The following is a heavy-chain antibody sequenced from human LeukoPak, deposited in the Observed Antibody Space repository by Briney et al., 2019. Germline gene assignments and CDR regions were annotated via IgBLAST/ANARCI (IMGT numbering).Heavy chain of an antibody. D-gene: IGHD3-3*01. V-gene: IGHV4-4*07. J-gene: IGHJ6*03. Sequence: SETLSPTCTVSGGSISSYYWSWIRQPAGKGLEWIGRIYTSGSTNYNPSLKSRVTMSVDTSKNQFSLKLSSVTAADAAVYYCARDMGSGYSSYYYYMDVWGKGTTVTVSS. CDR2: IYTSGST. CDR3: ARDMGSGYSSYYYYMDV. CDR1: GGSISSYY.